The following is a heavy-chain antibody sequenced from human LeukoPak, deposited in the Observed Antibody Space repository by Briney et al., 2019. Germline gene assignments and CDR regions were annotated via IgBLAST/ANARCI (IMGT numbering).Heavy chain of an antibody. Sequence: GGSLRLSCAASGFTFRSYSMHWVRQAPGKGLEWVSYISSTSSTIYYADSVKGRFTISRDNAKNSLYLQMNSLRAEDTAVYYCAKDFGDDFWSGFYNYWGQGTLVTVSS. CDR2: ISSTSSTI. D-gene: IGHD3-3*01. J-gene: IGHJ4*02. CDR3: AKDFGDDFWSGFYNY. CDR1: GFTFRSYS. V-gene: IGHV3-48*01.